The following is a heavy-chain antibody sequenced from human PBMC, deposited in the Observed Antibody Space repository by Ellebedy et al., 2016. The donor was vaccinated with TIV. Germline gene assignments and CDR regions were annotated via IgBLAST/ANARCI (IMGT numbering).Heavy chain of an antibody. J-gene: IGHJ4*02. D-gene: IGHD1-1*01. V-gene: IGHV3-23*01. CDR2: ISGSGGST. CDR1: GFTFSSYA. CDR3: ARDPLMNGPGGYFDY. Sequence: GGSLRLSXAASGFTFSSYAMSWVRQAPGKGLEWVSAISGSGGSTYYADSVKGRFTISRDNSKNTLYLQMNSLRAEDTAVYYCARDPLMNGPGGYFDYWGQGTLVTVSS.